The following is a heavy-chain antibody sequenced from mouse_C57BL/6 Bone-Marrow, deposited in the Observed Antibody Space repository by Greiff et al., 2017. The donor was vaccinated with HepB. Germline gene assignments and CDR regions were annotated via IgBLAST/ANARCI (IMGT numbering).Heavy chain of an antibody. V-gene: IGHV14-4*01. Sequence: EVQLQQSGAELVRPGASVKLSCTASGFNIKDDYMHWVKQRPEQGLEWIGWIDPENGDTEYASKFQGKATITADTSSNTAYLQLSSLTSEDTAVYYCTKYYCGSYWYFDVWGTGTTVTVSS. J-gene: IGHJ1*03. CDR3: TKYYCGSYWYFDV. CDR2: IDPENGDT. CDR1: GFNIKDDY. D-gene: IGHD1-1*01.